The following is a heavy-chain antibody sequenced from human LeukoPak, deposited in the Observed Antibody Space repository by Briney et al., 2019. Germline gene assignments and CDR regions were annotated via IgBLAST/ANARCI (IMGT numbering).Heavy chain of an antibody. V-gene: IGHV1-2*02. CDR1: GYTFTGYY. CDR2: INPNSGGT. CDR3: ASLGYCSSTSCSYYYYYMDV. D-gene: IGHD2-2*01. Sequence: ASVKVSCKASGYTFTGYYMHWVRQAPGQGLEWMGWINPNSGGTNYAQQFQGRVTMTRDTSISTAYMELSRLRSDDTAVYYCASLGYCSSTSCSYYYYYMDVWGKGTTVTVSS. J-gene: IGHJ6*03.